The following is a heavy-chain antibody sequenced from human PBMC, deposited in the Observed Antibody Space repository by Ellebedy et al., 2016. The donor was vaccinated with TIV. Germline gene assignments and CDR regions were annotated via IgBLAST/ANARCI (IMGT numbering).Heavy chain of an antibody. CDR2: MNPNSGDT. CDR3: ARGRTIFGAVKLYHLDV. V-gene: IGHV1-8*01. D-gene: IGHD3-3*01. Sequence: ASVKVSCXASGYTFTSYNINWVRQATGQGLEWVGWMNPNSGDTGYAQKFQGRVNMTRNTSIRTASMELSSLRHDDTAIYYCARGRTIFGAVKLYHLDVWGKGTTVTVS. J-gene: IGHJ6*03. CDR1: GYTFTSYN.